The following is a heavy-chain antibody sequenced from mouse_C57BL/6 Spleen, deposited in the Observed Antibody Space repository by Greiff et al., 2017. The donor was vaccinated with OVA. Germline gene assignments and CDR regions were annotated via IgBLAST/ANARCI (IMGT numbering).Heavy chain of an antibody. V-gene: IGHV1-42*01. D-gene: IGHD2-3*01. Sequence: EVQLQQSGPELVKPGASVKISCKASGYSFTGYYMNWVKQSPEKSLEWIGEINPSTGGTTYNQKFKAKATLTVDKSSSTAYMQLKSLTSEDSAVDYCARGELAYDGSRFAYWGQGTLVTVSA. J-gene: IGHJ3*01. CDR3: ARGELAYDGSRFAY. CDR2: INPSTGGT. CDR1: GYSFTGYY.